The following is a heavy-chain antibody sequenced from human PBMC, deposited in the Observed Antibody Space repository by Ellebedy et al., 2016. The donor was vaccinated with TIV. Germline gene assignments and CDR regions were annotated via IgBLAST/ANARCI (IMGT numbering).Heavy chain of an antibody. Sequence: MPSETLSLTCSVSGGSISSSSFYWGWIRQPPGQGLEWIGNIYYSGTTFYSPSLKIRVTISVDTSKNQFSLNLSSVTAADTAVYYCARVLRAGRSGDYFDYWGQGTLVTVSS. V-gene: IGHV4-39*07. CDR3: ARVLRAGRSGDYFDY. J-gene: IGHJ4*02. CDR2: IYYSGTT. D-gene: IGHD1-1*01. CDR1: GGSISSSSFY.